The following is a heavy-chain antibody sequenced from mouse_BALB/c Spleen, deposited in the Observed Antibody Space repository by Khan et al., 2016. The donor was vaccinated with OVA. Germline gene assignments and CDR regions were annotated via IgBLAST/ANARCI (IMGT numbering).Heavy chain of an antibody. CDR3: ARSGYDSFAY. J-gene: IGHJ3*01. CDR2: IYPGTVNS. Sequence: QVRLQQSGPELVKPGSSVGISCKASGYTFTSYYIHWVKQRPGQGLEWIGWIYPGTVNSENNETFKGQATLTADKSSSTAYMQLSRLTSEASAAFFCARSGYDSFAYWGQGTLVTVSA. V-gene: IGHV1S56*01. CDR1: GYTFTSYY. D-gene: IGHD2-4*01.